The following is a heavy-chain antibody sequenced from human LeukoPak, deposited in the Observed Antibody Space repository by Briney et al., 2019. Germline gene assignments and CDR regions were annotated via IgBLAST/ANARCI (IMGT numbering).Heavy chain of an antibody. D-gene: IGHD3-22*01. J-gene: IGHJ3*02. Sequence: GASVKVSCKASGYTFTSYDINWVRQATGQGLEWMGWMNPNSGNTGYAQKFQGRVTMTEDTSTDTAYMELSSLRSEDTAVYYCATAAFHYDSQIFDIWGQGTMVTVSS. V-gene: IGHV1-8*01. CDR3: ATAAFHYDSQIFDI. CDR2: MNPNSGNT. CDR1: GYTFTSYD.